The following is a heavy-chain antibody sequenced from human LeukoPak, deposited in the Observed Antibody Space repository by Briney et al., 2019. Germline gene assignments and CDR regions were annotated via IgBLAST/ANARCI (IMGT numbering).Heavy chain of an antibody. CDR2: MNPNSGNT. Sequence: ASVKVSCKASGYTFTIYDINWVRQATGQGLEWMGWMNPNSGNTGYAQKFQGRVTMTRNTSISTAYMELSGLRSEDTAVYYCARGSPKHDYDSSGYYNYWGQGTLVTVSS. V-gene: IGHV1-8*01. CDR1: GYTFTIYD. J-gene: IGHJ4*02. CDR3: ARGSPKHDYDSSGYYNY. D-gene: IGHD3-22*01.